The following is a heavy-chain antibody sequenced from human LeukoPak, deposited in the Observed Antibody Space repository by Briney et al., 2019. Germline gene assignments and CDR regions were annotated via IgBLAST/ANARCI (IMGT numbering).Heavy chain of an antibody. CDR1: GGSISGSSYY. D-gene: IGHD4-11*01. V-gene: IGHV4-39*01. Sequence: SETLSLTCTVSGGSISGSSYYWGWIRQPPGKGLEWIGSIYYSGSTYYKPSLKSRVTMSVDTSKNQFTLKLSSVTAADTAVYYCARPQRYSNYALDYWGQGTLVTVSS. CDR3: ARPQRYSNYALDY. J-gene: IGHJ4*02. CDR2: IYYSGST.